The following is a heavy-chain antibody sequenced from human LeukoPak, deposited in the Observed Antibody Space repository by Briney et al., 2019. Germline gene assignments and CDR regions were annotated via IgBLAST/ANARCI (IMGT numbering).Heavy chain of an antibody. Sequence: GSLRLSCAASGFTFSDYGMHWVRQAPGKGLEWVAFIRFDGSNEYYADAVKGRFSISRDNAKKTVNLQMNTLRDDDTALYYCAKERSSTVAVVAALDYWGQGTLVTVSS. CDR3: AKERSSTVAVVAALDY. D-gene: IGHD2-15*01. V-gene: IGHV3-30*02. CDR1: GFTFSDYG. CDR2: IRFDGSNE. J-gene: IGHJ4*02.